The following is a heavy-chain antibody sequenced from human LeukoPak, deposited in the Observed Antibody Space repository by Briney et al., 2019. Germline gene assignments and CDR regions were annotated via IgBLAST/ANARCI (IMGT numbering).Heavy chain of an antibody. Sequence: PGRSLRLSCAASGFTFSTYAMHWVRQAPGKGLEWVAVISYDANNKYYANSVKGRFTISRDNSKDTSYLQMNSLGTEDTAVYYCARDRPPGGSCLDYWGQGTLVTVSS. CDR1: GFTFSTYA. D-gene: IGHD2-15*01. CDR3: ARDRPPGGSCLDY. CDR2: ISYDANNK. V-gene: IGHV3-30-3*01. J-gene: IGHJ4*02.